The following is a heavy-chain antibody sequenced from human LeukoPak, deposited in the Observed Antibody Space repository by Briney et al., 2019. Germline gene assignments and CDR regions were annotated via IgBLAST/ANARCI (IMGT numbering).Heavy chain of an antibody. J-gene: IGHJ6*03. CDR2: IYYSGST. V-gene: IGHV4-59*01. D-gene: IGHD3-9*01. CDR1: GGSISSYY. Sequence: SETLSLTCTVSGGSISSYYWSWIRQPPGKGLEWIGYIYYSGSTNYNPSLKSRVTISVDTSKNQFSLKLSSVAAADTAVYYCARGVLRYFDWLSDYYYYIDVWGKGTTVTVSS. CDR3: ARGVLRYFDWLSDYYYYIDV.